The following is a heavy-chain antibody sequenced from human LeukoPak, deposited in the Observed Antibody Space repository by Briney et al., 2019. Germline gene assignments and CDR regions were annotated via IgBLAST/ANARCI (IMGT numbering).Heavy chain of an antibody. CDR3: AREDSSSWLDYYYMDV. Sequence: GGSLRLSCAASGFTITSYWMSWVRQAPGKGLEWVSSISSGSSYIYYADSVKGRFTISRDNAKNPLYLQMNSLRAEDTAVYYCAREDSSSWLDYYYMDVWGKGTTVTVSS. D-gene: IGHD6-6*01. CDR1: GFTITSYW. V-gene: IGHV3-21*01. J-gene: IGHJ6*03. CDR2: ISSGSSYI.